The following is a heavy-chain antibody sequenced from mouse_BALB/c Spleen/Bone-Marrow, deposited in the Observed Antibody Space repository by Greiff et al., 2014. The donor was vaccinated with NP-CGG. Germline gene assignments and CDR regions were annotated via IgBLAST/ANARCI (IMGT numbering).Heavy chain of an antibody. Sequence: QLQESGPELVKPGAPVKMSCKASGYTFSAYVMHWVQQKPGQGLEWIGYINPYNDGTKYNEKFKGKATLTSDKSSSTAYMELSSLTSEDSAVYYCAREGGLRRGDYYAMDYWGQGTSVTVSS. D-gene: IGHD2-4*01. CDR1: GYTFSAYV. CDR3: AREGGLRRGDYYAMDY. J-gene: IGHJ4*01. V-gene: IGHV1-14*01. CDR2: INPYNDGT.